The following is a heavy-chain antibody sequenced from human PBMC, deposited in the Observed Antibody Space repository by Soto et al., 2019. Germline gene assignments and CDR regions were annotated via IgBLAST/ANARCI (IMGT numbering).Heavy chain of an antibody. CDR1: GYTFTNYG. Sequence: QVPLVQSGAEVREPGASVKVSCKASGYTFTNYGVSWVRQAPGQGLEWMGWIGGYKGNTNYAQKFQGRVTFTTDTSTSTAYMELRSLRSDDTAVYYCAPHTLDTGMPSGYWGQGTLVTVSS. J-gene: IGHJ4*02. V-gene: IGHV1-18*01. CDR2: IGGYKGNT. CDR3: APHTLDTGMPSGY. D-gene: IGHD5-18*01.